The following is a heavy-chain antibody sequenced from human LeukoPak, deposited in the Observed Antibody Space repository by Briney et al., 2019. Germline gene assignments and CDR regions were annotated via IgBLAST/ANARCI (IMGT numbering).Heavy chain of an antibody. CDR1: GGSISSSSYY. CDR3: ARARIMVRGVIKAGWFDP. J-gene: IGHJ5*02. CDR2: IYYSGST. D-gene: IGHD3-10*01. Sequence: SETLSLTCTVSGGSISSSSYYWGWLRQPPGKGLEWIGSIYYSGSTYYNPSLKSRVTISVDTSKNQFSLKLSSVTAADTAVYYCARARIMVRGVIKAGWFDPWGQGTLVTVSS. V-gene: IGHV4-39*07.